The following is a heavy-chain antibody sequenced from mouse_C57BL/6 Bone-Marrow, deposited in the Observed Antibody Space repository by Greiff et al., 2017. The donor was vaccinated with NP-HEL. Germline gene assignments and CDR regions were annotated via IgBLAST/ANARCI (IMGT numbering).Heavy chain of an antibody. CDR1: GFTFSSYA. CDR3: ARDPSIYAMDY. V-gene: IGHV5-4*01. Sequence: EVQRVESGGGLVKPGGSLKLSCAASGFTFSSYAMSWVRQTPEKRLEWVATISDGGSYTYYPDNVKGRFTISRDNAKNNLYLQMSHLKSEDTAMYYCARDPSIYAMDYWGQGTSVTVSS. J-gene: IGHJ4*01. D-gene: IGHD2-10*02. CDR2: ISDGGSYT.